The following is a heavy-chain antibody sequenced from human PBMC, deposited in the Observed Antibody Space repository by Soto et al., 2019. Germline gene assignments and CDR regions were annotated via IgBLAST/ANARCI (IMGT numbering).Heavy chain of an antibody. CDR2: IWYDGSNK. D-gene: IGHD3-3*01. CDR1: GFTFSSYG. V-gene: IGHV3-33*01. Sequence: QVQLVESGRGVVQPGRSLRLSCAASGFTFSSYGMHWVRQAPGKGLEWVAVIWYDGSNKYYADSVKGRFTISRDNSKNTLYLQMNSLRAEDTAVYYCARDITGYYGMDVWGQGTTVTVSS. J-gene: IGHJ6*02. CDR3: ARDITGYYGMDV.